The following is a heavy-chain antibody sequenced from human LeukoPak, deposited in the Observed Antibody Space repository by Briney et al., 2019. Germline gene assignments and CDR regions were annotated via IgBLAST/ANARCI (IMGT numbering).Heavy chain of an antibody. D-gene: IGHD2-2*01. Sequence: PSETLSLSCAVYGGSFSGYYWSWIRQPPGKGLEWVGEINHSGRTNYKPSLKSRATISVDTSKNQFSLKLSSVTAADSAVYYCARGPYCSSTSCFQRDYWGQGTLVTVSS. J-gene: IGHJ4*02. CDR3: ARGPYCSSTSCFQRDY. CDR2: INHSGRT. CDR1: GGSFSGYY. V-gene: IGHV4-34*01.